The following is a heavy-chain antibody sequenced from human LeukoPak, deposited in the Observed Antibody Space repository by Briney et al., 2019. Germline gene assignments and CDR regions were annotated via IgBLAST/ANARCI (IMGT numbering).Heavy chain of an antibody. V-gene: IGHV1-69*04. CDR3: ASASFNRAHYYGSGSVVY. CDR1: GGTFSSYA. CDR2: IIPILGIA. Sequence: SVKVSCKASGGTFSSYAISWVRQAPGQGLEWMGRIIPILGIANYAQKFQGRVTITADKSTSTAYMELSSLRSEDTAVYYCASASFNRAHYYGSGSVVYWGQGTLVTVSS. J-gene: IGHJ4*02. D-gene: IGHD3-10*01.